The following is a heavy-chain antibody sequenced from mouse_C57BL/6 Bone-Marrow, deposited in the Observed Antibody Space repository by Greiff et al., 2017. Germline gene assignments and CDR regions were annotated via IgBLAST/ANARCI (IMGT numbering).Heavy chain of an antibody. V-gene: IGHV2-5*01. D-gene: IGHD2-4*01. CDR3: AKNWDYDNYYAMDY. Sequence: QVQLQQSGPGLVQPSQSLSITCTVSGFSLTSYGVHWVRQSPGKGLEWLGVIWRGGSTDYNAAFMSRLSITKDNSKSQVVFKMNSLQADDTAIYYCAKNWDYDNYYAMDYWGQGTSVTVSS. CDR1: GFSLTSYG. J-gene: IGHJ4*01. CDR2: IWRGGST.